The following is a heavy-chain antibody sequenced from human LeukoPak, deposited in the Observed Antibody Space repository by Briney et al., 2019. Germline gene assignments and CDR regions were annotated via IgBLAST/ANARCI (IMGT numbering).Heavy chain of an antibody. CDR2: IYYSGST. D-gene: IGHD6-13*01. CDR3: ARVACSSSWYLDSAFDY. Sequence: SETLSLTCTVSGGSISSYYWSWIRQPPGKGLEWIGYIYYSGSTNYNPSLKSRVTISVDTSKNQFSLKLSSVTAADTAVYYCARVACSSSWYLDSAFDYWGQGTLVTVSS. V-gene: IGHV4-59*01. CDR1: GGSISSYY. J-gene: IGHJ4*02.